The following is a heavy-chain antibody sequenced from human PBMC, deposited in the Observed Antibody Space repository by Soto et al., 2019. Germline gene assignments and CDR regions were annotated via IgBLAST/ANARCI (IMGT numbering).Heavy chain of an antibody. CDR1: GFTFSSYG. Sequence: PGGSLRLSCAASGFTFSSYGMHWVRQAPGKGLEWVAVIWYDGSNKYYADSVKGRFTISRDNSKNTLYLQMNSLRAEDTAVYYCAREKSSRSGNSYYYYYGMDVWGQGTTVTVSS. V-gene: IGHV3-33*01. J-gene: IGHJ6*02. CDR3: AREKSSRSGNSYYYYYGMDV. CDR2: IWYDGSNK. D-gene: IGHD3-10*01.